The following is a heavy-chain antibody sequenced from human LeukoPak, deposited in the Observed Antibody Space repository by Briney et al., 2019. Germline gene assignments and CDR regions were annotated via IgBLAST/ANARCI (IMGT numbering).Heavy chain of an antibody. Sequence: GASVKVSCKASGYSFTSYYIHWVRQAPGQGLEWMGWISAYNGNTNYAQKLQGRVTMTTDTSTSTAYMELRSLRSDDTAVYYCARDDFWSGYYTNSYYYYGMDVWGQGTTVTVSS. J-gene: IGHJ6*02. CDR3: ARDDFWSGYYTNSYYYYGMDV. CDR1: GYSFTSYY. V-gene: IGHV1-18*04. D-gene: IGHD3-3*01. CDR2: ISAYNGNT.